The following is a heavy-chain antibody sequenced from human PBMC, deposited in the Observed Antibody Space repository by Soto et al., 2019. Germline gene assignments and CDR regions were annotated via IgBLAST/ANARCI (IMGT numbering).Heavy chain of an antibody. J-gene: IGHJ4*02. Sequence: GGSLRLSCAASEFTFTSYSMNWGRQAPGKGLEWVSSISSTTNYIYYGDSMKGRFTISRDNAKNSLYLEMNSLRAEDTAVYYCARESEDLTSNFDYWGQGTLVTVSS. CDR1: EFTFTSYS. CDR2: ISSTTNYI. CDR3: ARESEDLTSNFDY. V-gene: IGHV3-21*06.